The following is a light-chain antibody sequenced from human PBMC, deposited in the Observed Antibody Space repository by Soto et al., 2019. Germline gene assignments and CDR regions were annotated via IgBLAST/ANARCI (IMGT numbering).Light chain of an antibody. J-gene: IGLJ1*01. CDR2: SNN. CDR1: SSNIGSNT. CDR3: AAWDDSLNGYV. V-gene: IGLV1-44*01. Sequence: QSVLTQQPSASGTPGQTVTISCSGSSSNIGSNTVNWYQQLPGTAPKLLIFSNNQRPSGVPDRFSGSKSGTSASLAISGLQSEDEADYYCAAWDDSLNGYVFGTGTKLTVL.